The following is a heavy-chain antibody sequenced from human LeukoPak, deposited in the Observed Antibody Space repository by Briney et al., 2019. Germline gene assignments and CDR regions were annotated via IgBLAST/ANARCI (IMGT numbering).Heavy chain of an antibody. J-gene: IGHJ4*02. D-gene: IGHD6-13*01. Sequence: SETLSLTCTVSGGSISISSYYWGWIRQPPGKGLEWIGSIYYSGSTYYNPSLKSRVTISVDTSKNQFSLKLSSVTAADTAVYYCARHGSYSSSFGYFDYWGQGTLVTVSS. V-gene: IGHV4-39*01. CDR2: IYYSGST. CDR1: GGSISISSYY. CDR3: ARHGSYSSSFGYFDY.